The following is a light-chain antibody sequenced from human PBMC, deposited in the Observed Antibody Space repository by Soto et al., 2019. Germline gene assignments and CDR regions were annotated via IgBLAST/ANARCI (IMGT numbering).Light chain of an antibody. Sequence: IQMTQSPSTLSASVGDRVTITCRASQSINRRLAWYQQKPGKAPNLLIYDASTLESGVPARFSGGDSGTEFTLTISSLQPDDFTTFYCHQYNSYPWTFGQGTKVEIK. J-gene: IGKJ1*01. CDR1: QSINRR. CDR3: HQYNSYPWT. V-gene: IGKV1-5*01. CDR2: DAS.